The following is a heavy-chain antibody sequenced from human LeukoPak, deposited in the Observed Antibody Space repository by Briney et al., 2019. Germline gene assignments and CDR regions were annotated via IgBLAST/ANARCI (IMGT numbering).Heavy chain of an antibody. V-gene: IGHV4-59*01. CDR2: IYYSGST. CDR1: GGSISSYY. Sequence: PSETLSLTCTVSGGSISSYYGSWIRQPPGKGLEWIGYIYYSGSTNCNPSLKSRVTISVDTSKNQFSLKLSSVTAADTAVYYCARDKFTYGYWGQGTLVTVSS. CDR3: ARDKFTYGY. D-gene: IGHD4-17*01. J-gene: IGHJ4*02.